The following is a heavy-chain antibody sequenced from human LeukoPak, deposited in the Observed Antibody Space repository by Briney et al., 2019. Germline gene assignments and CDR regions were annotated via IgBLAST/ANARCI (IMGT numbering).Heavy chain of an antibody. CDR1: GGTFSSYA. J-gene: IGHJ4*02. V-gene: IGHV1-69*13. CDR3: ARGLYDSSGYSSDY. Sequence: SVKVSCKASGGTFSSYAISWVRQAPGQGLEWMGGIIPIFGTANYAQKFQGRVTITADESTSTACMKLSSLRSEDTAVYYCARGLYDSSGYSSDYWGQGTLVTVSS. CDR2: IIPIFGTA. D-gene: IGHD3-22*01.